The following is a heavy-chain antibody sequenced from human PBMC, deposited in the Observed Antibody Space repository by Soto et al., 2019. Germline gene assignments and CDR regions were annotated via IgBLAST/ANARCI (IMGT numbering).Heavy chain of an antibody. CDR1: GFTFSGYW. V-gene: IGHV3-74*01. J-gene: IGHJ3*01. D-gene: IGHD1-26*01. CDR3: ARVGLGAFDAFDV. CDR2: INSDGSSI. Sequence: EVQLVESGGGLVQPGRSLRLSCAASGFTFSGYWMHWVRQVPGKGLVWVSRINSDGSSISYADSVKGRFTISRDNAKNTLHLQMNSLRAEDTAVYYCARVGLGAFDAFDVWGQGTLVTVSS.